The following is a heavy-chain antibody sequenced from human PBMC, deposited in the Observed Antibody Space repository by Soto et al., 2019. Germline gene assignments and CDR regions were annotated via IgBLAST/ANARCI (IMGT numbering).Heavy chain of an antibody. CDR1: GYTFTGYY. V-gene: IGHV1-2*04. CDR3: ASWGRVVVPAAEMNRDAFDI. Sequence: ASVKVSCKASGYTFTGYYMHWVRQAPGQGLEWMGWINPNSGGTNYAQKFQGWVTMTRDTSISTAYMELSRLRSDDTAVYYCASWGRVVVPAAEMNRDAFDIWGQGTMVTVSS. CDR2: INPNSGGT. J-gene: IGHJ3*02. D-gene: IGHD2-2*01.